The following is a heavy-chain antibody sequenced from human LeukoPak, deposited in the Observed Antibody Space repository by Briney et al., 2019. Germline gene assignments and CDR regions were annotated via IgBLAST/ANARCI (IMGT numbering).Heavy chain of an antibody. V-gene: IGHV3-23*01. J-gene: IGHJ4*02. Sequence: GGSLRLSCAASGFTFSSYAMSWVRQAPGKGLEWVSAISGSGGSTYYADSVKGRFTISRDNSKNTLYLQMNSLRAEDTAVYYCAKVPRHYYDSGSFDYWGQGTLVTVSS. D-gene: IGHD3-10*01. CDR3: AKVPRHYYDSGSFDY. CDR1: GFTFSSYA. CDR2: ISGSGGST.